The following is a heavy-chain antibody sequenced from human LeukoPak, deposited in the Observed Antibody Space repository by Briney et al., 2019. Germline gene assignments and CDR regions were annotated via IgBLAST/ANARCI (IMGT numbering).Heavy chain of an antibody. CDR1: GFTFSSYS. Sequence: GGSLRLSCAASGFTFSSYSMNWVRQAPGKGLEWVLSISSSSSYIYYADSVKGRFTISRDNAKNSLYLQMNSLRAEDTAVYYCARAQPLPWWEANEDYWGQGTLVTVSS. J-gene: IGHJ4*02. D-gene: IGHD1-26*01. CDR3: ARAQPLPWWEANEDY. CDR2: ISSSSSYI. V-gene: IGHV3-21*01.